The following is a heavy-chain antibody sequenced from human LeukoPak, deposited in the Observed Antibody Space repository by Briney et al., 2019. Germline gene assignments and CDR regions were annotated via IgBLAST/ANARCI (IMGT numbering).Heavy chain of an antibody. Sequence: PGGSLRLSCAASGFTFSSYWMSWVRQAPGKGLEWVANIKQDGSEKYYVDSVKGRFTISRDNAKNSLYLQMNSLRAEDTAVYYCARERSVVEELGFGYWGQGTLVTVSS. CDR1: GFTFSSYW. D-gene: IGHD2-15*01. CDR3: ARERSVVEELGFGY. CDR2: IKQDGSEK. J-gene: IGHJ4*02. V-gene: IGHV3-7*01.